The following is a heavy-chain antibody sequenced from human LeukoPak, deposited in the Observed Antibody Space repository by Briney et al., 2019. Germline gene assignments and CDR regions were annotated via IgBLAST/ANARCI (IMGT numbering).Heavy chain of an antibody. CDR2: INYSENT. CDR1: GGSISDYY. J-gene: IGHJ4*02. V-gene: IGHV4-59*01. D-gene: IGHD4-17*01. Sequence: SETLSLTCTVSGGSISDYYWSWIRQPPGKGLEWGGYINYSENTNYNPSLKSRVTISVDTSKNQFSLRLTSVTAADTAVFYCAREGRQDYVYFDYWGQGSLVTVSS. CDR3: AREGRQDYVYFDY.